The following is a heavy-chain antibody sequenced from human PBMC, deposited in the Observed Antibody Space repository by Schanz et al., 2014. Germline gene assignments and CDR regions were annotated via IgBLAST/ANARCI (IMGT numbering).Heavy chain of an antibody. CDR1: GYTFTSYG. Sequence: QVQLVQSGAGVKKPGASVKVSCKASGYTFTSYGISWVRQAPGQGLEWMGWISAYNGNTKYPQKLQGRVTMTTDTSTSTAYMELRSLRSDDTAVYYCARDAADFYDILTEEDYWGQGTLVTVSS. J-gene: IGHJ4*02. V-gene: IGHV1-18*01. D-gene: IGHD3-9*01. CDR2: ISAYNGNT. CDR3: ARDAADFYDILTEEDY.